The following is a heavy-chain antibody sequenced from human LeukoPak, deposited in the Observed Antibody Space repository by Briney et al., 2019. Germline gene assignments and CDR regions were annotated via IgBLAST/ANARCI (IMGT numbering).Heavy chain of an antibody. V-gene: IGHV3-33*01. Sequence: GRXLRLSXXASGFTFSSYGMHWVRQAPGKGLXXXXXICFDGSNKYYADSVKGRFTISRDNSKNPLYLRMNSLRAEDTAVYYCARDPPRYSSSPKGYWGQGPLVTVSS. D-gene: IGHD6-13*01. CDR3: ARDPPRYSSSPKGY. CDR2: ICFDGSNK. CDR1: GFTFSSYG. J-gene: IGHJ4*02.